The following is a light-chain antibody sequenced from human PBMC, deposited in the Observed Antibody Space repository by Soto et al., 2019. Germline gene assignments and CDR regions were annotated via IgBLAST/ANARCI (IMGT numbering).Light chain of an antibody. CDR1: QSVLYSSNNKNY. Sequence: DIVMTQSPDSLAVSLGERATINCKSSQSVLYSSNNKNYLAWYQQKPGQPPKLLIYWASTRESGVPDRFSGSGSGTDFTLTISSRQAEDGAVYYCQQYYSTPPTFGQGTKLEIK. CDR2: WAS. J-gene: IGKJ2*01. CDR3: QQYYSTPPT. V-gene: IGKV4-1*01.